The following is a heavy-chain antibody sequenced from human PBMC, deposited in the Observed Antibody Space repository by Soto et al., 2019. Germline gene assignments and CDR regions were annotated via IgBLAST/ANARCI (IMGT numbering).Heavy chain of an antibody. CDR1: GGTFSSYA. CDR3: ASGYFDSSGYSIDY. J-gene: IGHJ4*02. Sequence: VKVSCKASGGTFSSYAISWVRQAPGQGLEWMGGLILILGTANYAQKFQGRITLDADETTSTAYMEMTSLRSEDTAIYYCASGYFDSSGYSIDYWGQGTQVTVSS. D-gene: IGHD3-22*01. CDR2: LILILGTA. V-gene: IGHV1-69*13.